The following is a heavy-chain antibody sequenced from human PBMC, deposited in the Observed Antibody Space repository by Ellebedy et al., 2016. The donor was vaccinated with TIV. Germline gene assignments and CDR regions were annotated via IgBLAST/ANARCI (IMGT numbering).Heavy chain of an antibody. CDR3: ARLRGIAVAGIGSNWFDP. CDR2: IYHSGST. D-gene: IGHD6-19*01. J-gene: IGHJ5*02. Sequence: SETLSLTXAVSGGSISSGGYSWSWIRQPPGKGLEWIGYIYHSGSTYYNPSLKSRVTISVDRSKNQFSLKLSSVTAADTAVYYCARLRGIAVAGIGSNWFDPWGQGTLVTVSS. V-gene: IGHV4-30-2*01. CDR1: GGSISSGGYS.